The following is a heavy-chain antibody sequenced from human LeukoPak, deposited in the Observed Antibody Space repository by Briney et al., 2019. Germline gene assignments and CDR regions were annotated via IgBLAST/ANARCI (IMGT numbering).Heavy chain of an antibody. CDR2: IDTNTGNP. CDR1: GYTFTKYA. CDR3: ANCYDSSGFFAY. V-gene: IGHV7-4-1*02. Sequence: ASVTVSCTGSGYTFTKYAISWVRQAPGQGLEYMGWIDTNTGNPTYAQGFTGRFVFSLDTSVSTAYLQISSLKAEDSAIYFCANCYDSSGFFAYWGQGTLVTVSS. D-gene: IGHD3-22*01. J-gene: IGHJ4*02.